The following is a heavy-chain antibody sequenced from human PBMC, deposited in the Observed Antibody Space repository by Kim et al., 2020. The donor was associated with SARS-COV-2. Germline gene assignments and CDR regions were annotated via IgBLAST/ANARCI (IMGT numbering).Heavy chain of an antibody. J-gene: IGHJ3*02. CDR3: ARSVRIAAAGTDAFDI. CDR2: IGTAGDT. Sequence: GGSLRLSCAASGFTFSSYDMHWVRQATGKGLEWVSAIGTAGDTYYPGSVKGRFTISRENAKNSLYLQMNSLRAGDTAVYYCARSVRIAAAGTDAFDIWGQGTMVTVSS. D-gene: IGHD6-13*01. CDR1: GFTFSSYD. V-gene: IGHV3-13*01.